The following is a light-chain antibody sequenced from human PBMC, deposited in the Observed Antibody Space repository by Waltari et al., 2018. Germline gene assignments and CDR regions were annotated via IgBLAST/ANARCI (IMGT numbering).Light chain of an antibody. J-gene: IGKJ4*01. CDR2: DTF. CDR1: QSVSRY. V-gene: IGKV3-11*01. Sequence: EIVLTQSPVTLSLSPGERATLSCRASQSVSRYLAWYQQKPGQAPRLLIYDTFSRASGIPARFSGSGSGTDFTLTIRSLQAEDVAIYYCHQYYGNPQAFGGGTKVEIK. CDR3: HQYYGNPQA.